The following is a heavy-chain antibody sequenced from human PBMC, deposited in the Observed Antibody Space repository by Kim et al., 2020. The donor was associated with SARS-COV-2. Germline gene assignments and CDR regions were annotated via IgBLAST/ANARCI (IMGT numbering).Heavy chain of an antibody. V-gene: IGHV1-69*04. CDR3: ARGGLVATITYDY. J-gene: IGHJ4*02. D-gene: IGHD5-12*01. Sequence: YEQKFQGRVTITADKSTSTAYMELSSLRSEDTAVYYCARGGLVATITYDYWGQGTLVTVSS.